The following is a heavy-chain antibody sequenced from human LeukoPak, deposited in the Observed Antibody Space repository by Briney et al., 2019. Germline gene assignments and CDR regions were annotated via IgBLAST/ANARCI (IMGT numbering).Heavy chain of an antibody. CDR3: ARDRRDYYGWFDP. Sequence: GASVKVSCKASGYTFTGYYMHWVRQAPGQALEWMGWINPNSGGTNYAQKFQGRVTMTRDTSISTAYMELSRLRSDDTAVYYCARDRRDYYGWFDPWGQGTLVTVSS. J-gene: IGHJ5*02. V-gene: IGHV1-2*02. D-gene: IGHD3-10*01. CDR1: GYTFTGYY. CDR2: INPNSGGT.